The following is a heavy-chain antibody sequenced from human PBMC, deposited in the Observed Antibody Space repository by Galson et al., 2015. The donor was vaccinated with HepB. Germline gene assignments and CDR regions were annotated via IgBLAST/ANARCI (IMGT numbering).Heavy chain of an antibody. CDR3: ARDLGEWAYYYYGMDV. CDR1: GFTFSSYW. V-gene: IGHV3-7*03. J-gene: IGHJ6*02. D-gene: IGHD3-16*01. Sequence: SLRLSCAASGFTFSSYWMSWVRQAPGKGLEWVANIKQDGSEKYYVDSVKGRFTISRDNAKNSLYLQMNSLRAEDTAVYYCARDLGEWAYYYYGMDVWGQGTSVTVSS. CDR2: IKQDGSEK.